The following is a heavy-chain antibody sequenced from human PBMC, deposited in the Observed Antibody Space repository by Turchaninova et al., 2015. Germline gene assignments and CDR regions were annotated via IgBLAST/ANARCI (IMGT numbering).Heavy chain of an antibody. CDR2: ISAYNGNT. Sequence: QVQPVQSGAEVKKPGAAVKVSCKASGDTFNNYGISWVLQAPGQGLEWMGWISAYNGNTNYAQKLQGRVTMTTDTSTSTAYMELRSLRSDDTAVYYCARTYCSTTSCYAVFDYWGQGTLVTVSS. CDR3: ARTYCSTTSCYAVFDY. D-gene: IGHD2-2*01. J-gene: IGHJ4*02. CDR1: GDTFNNYG. V-gene: IGHV1-18*01.